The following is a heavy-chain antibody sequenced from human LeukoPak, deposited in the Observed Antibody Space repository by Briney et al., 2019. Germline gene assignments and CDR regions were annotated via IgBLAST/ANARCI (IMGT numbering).Heavy chain of an antibody. D-gene: IGHD4-11*01. CDR3: ARMNTVTTILPWFDP. V-gene: IGHV4-39*07. J-gene: IGHJ5*02. CDR2: IYHSGST. CDR1: GGSISSSSYY. Sequence: PSETLSLTCTVSGGSISSSSYYWGWIRQPPGKGLEWIGSIYHSGSTYYNPSLKSRVTISVDTSKNQFSLKLSSVTAADTAVYYCARMNTVTTILPWFDPWGQGTLVTVSS.